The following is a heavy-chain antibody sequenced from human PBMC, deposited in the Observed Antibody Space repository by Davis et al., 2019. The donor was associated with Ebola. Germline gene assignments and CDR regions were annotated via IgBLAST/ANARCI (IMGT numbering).Heavy chain of an antibody. CDR2: IYPGDSDT. CDR1: GYSFTSNW. J-gene: IGHJ3*02. D-gene: IGHD1-20*01. Sequence: GESLKISCEASGYSFTSNWIGWVRQMPGEGLEWMGIIYPGDSDTRYSPSFQGQVTISADKSISTAYLHWSSLKASDTAIYYCATLRRTITGMDDGFDIWGQGTMVTVSS. V-gene: IGHV5-51*01. CDR3: ATLRRTITGMDDGFDI.